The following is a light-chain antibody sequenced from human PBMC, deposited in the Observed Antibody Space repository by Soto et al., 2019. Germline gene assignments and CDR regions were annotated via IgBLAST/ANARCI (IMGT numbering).Light chain of an antibody. CDR1: QSLSGW. J-gene: IGKJ1*01. CDR3: QQYASYPWT. Sequence: DIQLTQTPSTLSASIGDRVTITCRASQSLSGWLAWYQQTPGKAPKVLISDAFRLESGVPSRFRGSGSGTEFSLTISSLQPGDSATFYCQQYASYPWTLGRGTKV. V-gene: IGKV1-5*01. CDR2: DAF.